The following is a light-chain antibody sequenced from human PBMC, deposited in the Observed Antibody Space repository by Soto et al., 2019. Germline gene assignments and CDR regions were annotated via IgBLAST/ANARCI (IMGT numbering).Light chain of an antibody. CDR3: SSSTSSSTRV. J-gene: IGLJ3*02. CDR2: EVS. Sequence: QSALTQPASVSGSPGQSITISCTGTSSDVGGYNYVSWYQQHPGKAPKLMIYEVSNRPSGVSNRLSGSKSGNTASLTISGLQDEDEADYYCSSSTSSSTRVFGGGTKVTVL. CDR1: SSDVGGYNY. V-gene: IGLV2-14*01.